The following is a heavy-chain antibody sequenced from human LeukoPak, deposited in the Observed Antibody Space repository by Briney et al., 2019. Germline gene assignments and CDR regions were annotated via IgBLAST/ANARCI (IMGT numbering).Heavy chain of an antibody. D-gene: IGHD1-26*01. CDR2: MHTSGES. Sequence: PSETLSLTCTVSGASISNYYWSWIRQTPEKGLEGRGHMHTSGESRYYPSLESRLTMSIDTSRNQLSLKLTSVTAADTAVYFCARLGSYHDFWGQGALVTVSS. CDR3: ARLGSYHDF. V-gene: IGHV4-4*09. CDR1: GASISNYY. J-gene: IGHJ4*02.